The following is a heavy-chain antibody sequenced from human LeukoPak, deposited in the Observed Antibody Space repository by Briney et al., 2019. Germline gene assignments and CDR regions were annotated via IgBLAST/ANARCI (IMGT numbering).Heavy chain of an antibody. CDR3: ARGDDSGYYDYFDY. CDR2: IYTGGNT. J-gene: IGHJ4*02. Sequence: GGSLRLSCAASGFTVSSNYLSWVRQAPGKGLEWVSTIYTGGNTYYAASVKGRFTISRDFSKNTVFLHMNSLRAEDTAMYYCARGDDSGYYDYFDYWGQGALVTVSS. V-gene: IGHV3-53*01. D-gene: IGHD3-22*01. CDR1: GFTVSSNY.